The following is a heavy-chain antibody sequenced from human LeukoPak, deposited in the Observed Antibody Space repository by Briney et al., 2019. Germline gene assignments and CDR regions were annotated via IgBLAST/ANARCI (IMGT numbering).Heavy chain of an antibody. CDR1: GFTFSSYG. CDR2: IWYDGSNK. CDR3: AKDSAALAFDY. Sequence: GRSLRLSCAASGFTFSSYGMHWVRQAPGKGLGWVAVIWYDGSNKYYADSVKGRFTISRDNSKNTLYPQMNSLRAEDTAVYYCAKDSAALAFDYGGQGTLVTVSS. J-gene: IGHJ4*02. V-gene: IGHV3-33*06. D-gene: IGHD6-13*01.